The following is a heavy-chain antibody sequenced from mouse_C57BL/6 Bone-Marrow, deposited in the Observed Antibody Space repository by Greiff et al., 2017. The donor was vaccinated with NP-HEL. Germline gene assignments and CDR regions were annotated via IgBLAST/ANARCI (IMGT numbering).Heavy chain of an antibody. Sequence: VQLQQPGTELVKPGASGYTFTSYWMHWLKQRPGQGLEWIGNINPNNGDTNDNEKFKTKATLTVDKSSSTAYMQLSSLTSEDSAVYYCARDSGYAFDYWGQGTTLTVSS. CDR1: GYTFTSYW. CDR2: INPNNGDT. J-gene: IGHJ2*01. CDR3: ARDSGYAFDY. D-gene: IGHD3-2*02. V-gene: IGHV1-53*01.